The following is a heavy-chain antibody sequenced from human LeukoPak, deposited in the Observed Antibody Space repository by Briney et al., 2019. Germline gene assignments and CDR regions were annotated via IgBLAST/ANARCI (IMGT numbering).Heavy chain of an antibody. CDR3: AKANVKYCSGGSCFDAFDI. V-gene: IGHV3-23*01. CDR1: GFTFSSYA. Sequence: PGGSLRLSCAASGFTFSSYAMSWVRQAPGKGPEWDSAISHSGGTTYYADSVKGRFTITRDNSKNTLYLQMNSLRAEDTAVYYCAKANVKYCSGGSCFDAFDIWGQGTMVTVS. CDR2: ISHSGGTT. D-gene: IGHD2-15*01. J-gene: IGHJ3*02.